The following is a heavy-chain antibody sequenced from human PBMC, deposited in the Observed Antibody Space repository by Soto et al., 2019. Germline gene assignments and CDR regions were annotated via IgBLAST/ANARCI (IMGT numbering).Heavy chain of an antibody. V-gene: IGHV1-3*04. CDR3: ARGDRLSTVTTRYYYGMDV. CDR1: GYTFISYG. Sequence: QVQLVQSGAEVKKPGASVKVSCKASGYTFISYGMHWVRQAAGQRLEWMGWINMGNGKAKYWQRFQGRVTITRDTPASTVEMELRSLRAEDTAVYYSARGDRLSTVTTRYYYGMDVWGQGTTVTVSS. J-gene: IGHJ6*02. CDR2: INMGNGKA. D-gene: IGHD4-17*01.